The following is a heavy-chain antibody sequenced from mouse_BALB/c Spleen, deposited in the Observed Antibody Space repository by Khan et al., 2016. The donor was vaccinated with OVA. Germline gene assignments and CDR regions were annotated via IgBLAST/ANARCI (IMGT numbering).Heavy chain of an antibody. J-gene: IGHJ3*01. CDR2: LNPNNGGT. V-gene: IGHV1S81*02. CDR3: TRSGYGTFAY. Sequence: VELVESGAELVKPGASVRLSCKASGYTFTSYYLYWVKQRPGQGLEWIGDLNPNNGGTNFNEMFKSKATLTVDKSSSTAYMQLSSLTSEDSAVYYCTRSGYGTFAYWGQGTLVTVSA. CDR1: GYTFTSYY. D-gene: IGHD2-1*01.